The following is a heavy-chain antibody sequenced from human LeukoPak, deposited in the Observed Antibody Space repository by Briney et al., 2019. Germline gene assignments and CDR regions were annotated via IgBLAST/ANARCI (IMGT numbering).Heavy chain of an antibody. CDR2: ISTTGHYM. V-gene: IGHV3-21*04. J-gene: IGHJ4*02. Sequence: GGSLRLSCAASGFTFSSYSMNWVRQAPGKGLEWVSSISTTGHYMFFADSVKGQFTVSRDDAENSLYLQMNSLRVEGRAVYYCARDVVDSRSVGASEKVDFWGPGTLVTVSS. CDR1: GFTFSSYS. CDR3: ARDVVDSRSVGASEKVDF. D-gene: IGHD2-21*01.